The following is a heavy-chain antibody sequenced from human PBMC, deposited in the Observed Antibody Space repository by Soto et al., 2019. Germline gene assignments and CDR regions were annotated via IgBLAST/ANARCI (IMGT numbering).Heavy chain of an antibody. CDR1: GGTFSSYA. V-gene: IGHV1-69*05. J-gene: IGHJ6*02. CDR2: IIPIFGTA. CDR3: AGAPPDLSVGRGYYYGMDV. D-gene: IGHD1-26*01. Sequence: ASVKVSCKASGGTFSSYAISWVRQAPGQGLEWMGGIIPIFGTANYAQKFQGRVTITTDKSTSTAYMELSSLRSEDTAVYYCAGAPPDLSVGRGYYYGMDVWGQGTTVTVSS.